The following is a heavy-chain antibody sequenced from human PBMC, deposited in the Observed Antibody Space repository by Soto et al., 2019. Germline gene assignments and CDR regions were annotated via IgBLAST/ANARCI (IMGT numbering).Heavy chain of an antibody. CDR3: ARDQLEGNWFDP. CDR2: IYHSGST. V-gene: IGHV4-30-2*01. Sequence: QLQLQESGSGLVRPSQTLSLTCAVSGGSISSGGYSWNWIRQPPGKGLEWIGYIYHSGSTLYNPYRKRRVIISVDKSKNQFSLKLSSVPAADTAVYYCARDQLEGNWFDPWGQGTLVTVSS. J-gene: IGHJ5*02. CDR1: GGSISSGGYS. D-gene: IGHD1-1*01.